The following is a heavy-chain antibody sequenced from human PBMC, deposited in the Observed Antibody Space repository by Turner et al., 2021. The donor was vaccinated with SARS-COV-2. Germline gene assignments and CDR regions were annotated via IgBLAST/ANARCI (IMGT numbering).Heavy chain of an antibody. D-gene: IGHD2-2*02. CDR2: ISSSSSYI. CDR3: ARDDWGLAVEAAAIPPYGMDV. J-gene: IGHJ6*02. CDR1: GFTFSSYS. Sequence: EVQLVESGGGLVKPGGSLRLSCAASGFTFSSYSMNWVRQAPGKGLEWVSSISSSSSYIYYADSVKGRFTISRDNAKNSLYLQMNSLRAEDTAVYYCARDDWGLAVEAAAIPPYGMDVWGQGTTVTVSS. V-gene: IGHV3-21*01.